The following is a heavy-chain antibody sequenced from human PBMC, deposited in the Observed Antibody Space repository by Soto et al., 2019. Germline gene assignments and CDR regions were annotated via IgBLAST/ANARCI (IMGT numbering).Heavy chain of an antibody. Sequence: QVQLVQSGAEVKKPGASVKVSCKASGYTFTNYGIIWVRQAPGQGLEWMGWISPYNGNTNYAQKLQGRVTMTTDTSTSTAYMELMSLRSDDTAVYYCASQSQAVGGRRAFDIWGQGTMVTVSS. D-gene: IGHD1-1*01. V-gene: IGHV1-18*04. CDR2: ISPYNGNT. J-gene: IGHJ3*02. CDR1: GYTFTNYG. CDR3: ASQSQAVGGRRAFDI.